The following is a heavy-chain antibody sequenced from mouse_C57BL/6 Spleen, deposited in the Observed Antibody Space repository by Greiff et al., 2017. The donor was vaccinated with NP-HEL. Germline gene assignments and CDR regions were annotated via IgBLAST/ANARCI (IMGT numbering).Heavy chain of an antibody. CDR2: INPETGGT. CDR3: TRRGLGYYYAMDY. V-gene: IGHV1-15*01. Sequence: QVQLQQSGAELVRPGASVTLSCKASGYTFTDYEMHWVKQTPVHGLEWIGAINPETGGTAYNQTFKGKAILTADKSSSTAYMELRSLTSEDSAVFDCTRRGLGYYYAMDYWGQGTSVTVSS. D-gene: IGHD4-1*01. J-gene: IGHJ4*01. CDR1: GYTFTDYE.